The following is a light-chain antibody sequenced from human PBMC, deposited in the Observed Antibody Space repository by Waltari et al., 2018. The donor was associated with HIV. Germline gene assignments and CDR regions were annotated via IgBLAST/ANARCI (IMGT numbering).Light chain of an antibody. CDR3: SSYTSSSTLVV. V-gene: IGLV2-14*03. CDR2: DGS. CDR1: SSDVGGYNY. J-gene: IGLJ3*02. Sequence: QSALTQPASVSGSPGQSITISCTGTSSDVGGYNYVSWYQQQPGKAPKLMIYDGSNRPSWVSNRFSGSKSGNTASLTISGLQAEDEADYYCSSYTSSSTLVVFGGGTKLTVL.